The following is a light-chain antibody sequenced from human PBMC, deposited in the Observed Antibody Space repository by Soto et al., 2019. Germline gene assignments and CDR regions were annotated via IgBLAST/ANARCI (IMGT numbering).Light chain of an antibody. CDR2: STS. J-gene: IGKJ1*01. CDR1: QGISNY. V-gene: IGKV1-39*01. CDR3: QQSYSSPWT. Sequence: DIQMTQSPSSLSASVGDRVTITCRASQGISNYLAWYQQKPGKVPTLLIYSTSTLQSGVPSRFSGSGSGTDFTLTITGLHPEDFATYYCQQSYSSPWTFGQGTKVEI.